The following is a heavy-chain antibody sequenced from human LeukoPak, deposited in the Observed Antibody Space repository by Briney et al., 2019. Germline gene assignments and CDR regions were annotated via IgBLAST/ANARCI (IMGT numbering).Heavy chain of an antibody. V-gene: IGHV3-9*01. Sequence: GGSLRLSCAASGFIFDDYAMHWVRQAPGKGLEWVSTISWSSGTIDYSDSVEGRFTISRDNAKNSLYLQMNSLRADDTALYYCAKDMKSSSWSSIDYWGQGTLVTVSS. CDR3: AKDMKSSSWSSIDY. CDR1: GFIFDDYA. D-gene: IGHD6-13*01. J-gene: IGHJ4*02. CDR2: ISWSSGTI.